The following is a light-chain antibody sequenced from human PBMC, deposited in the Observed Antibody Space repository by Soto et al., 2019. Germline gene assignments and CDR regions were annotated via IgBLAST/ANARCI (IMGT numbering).Light chain of an antibody. J-gene: IGLJ2*01. V-gene: IGLV1-44*01. CDR1: SSNIGIKT. CDR2: NNN. CDR3: AAWDDSLNGVV. Sequence: QLVLTQPPSVSGTPGQRVTISCSGSSSNIGIKTVNWYQQFPGTAPKLLIYNNNQPPSGVPDRFSDSKSGTSAYLAISGLQSADEADYYCAAWDDSLNGVVFGGGTKLTVL.